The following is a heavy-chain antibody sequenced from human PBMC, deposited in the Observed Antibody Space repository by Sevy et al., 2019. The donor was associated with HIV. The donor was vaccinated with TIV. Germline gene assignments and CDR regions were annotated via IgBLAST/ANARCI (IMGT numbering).Heavy chain of an antibody. CDR2: IGIYNGNA. Sequence: ASVKVSCKASGYTFASNGIRWVRQAPGQGLEWMGWIGIYNGNAKSAQKFQGRVTMTTDTSTSTAYMELGSLRSDDTAVYYCARVPTYYYGSATYFDYWGQGTLVTVSS. CDR1: GYTFASNG. V-gene: IGHV1-18*01. J-gene: IGHJ4*02. CDR3: ARVPTYYYGSATYFDY. D-gene: IGHD3-10*01.